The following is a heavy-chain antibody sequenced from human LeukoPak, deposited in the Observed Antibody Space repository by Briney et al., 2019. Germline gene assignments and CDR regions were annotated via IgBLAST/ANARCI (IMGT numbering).Heavy chain of an antibody. CDR3: AREKIGYYDGSGRGWFDP. Sequence: PSETLSLTCTVSGGSISSDNYSWRWIRQPAGKGLEWIGRVYTSGSTNYNPSLKSRVTISVDTSKKQFSLKLSSVTAADTAVYYCAREKIGYYDGSGRGWFDPWGQGTLVTVSS. V-gene: IGHV4-61*02. CDR2: VYTSGST. CDR1: GGSISSDNYS. D-gene: IGHD3-22*01. J-gene: IGHJ5*02.